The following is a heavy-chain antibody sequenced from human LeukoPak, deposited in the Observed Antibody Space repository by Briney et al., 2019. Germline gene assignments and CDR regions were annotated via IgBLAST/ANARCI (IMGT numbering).Heavy chain of an antibody. CDR3: ARRRPPMIGNWFDP. CDR2: MNPNSGNT. CDR1: GYTFTSYG. V-gene: IGHV1-8*01. Sequence: ASVKVSCKASGYTFTSYGINWVRQATGQGLEWMGWMNPNSGNTGYAQKFQGRVTMTRNTSISTAYMELSSLRSEDTAVYYCARRRPPMIGNWFDPWGQGTPVTVSS. J-gene: IGHJ5*02. D-gene: IGHD3-16*01.